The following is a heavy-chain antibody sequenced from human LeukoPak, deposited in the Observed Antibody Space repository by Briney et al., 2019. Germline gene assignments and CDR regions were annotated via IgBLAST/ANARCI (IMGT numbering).Heavy chain of an antibody. Sequence: GGSLRLSCAASGFTFSSYSMNWVRQAPGKGLEWVSSISSSNSYIYYADSVKGRFTISRDNAKNSLYLQMNSLRAEDTAVYYCARGPTYDILTGYYFFDYWGQGTLVTVSS. D-gene: IGHD3-9*01. CDR1: GFTFSSYS. CDR3: ARGPTYDILTGYYFFDY. V-gene: IGHV3-21*01. J-gene: IGHJ4*02. CDR2: ISSSNSYI.